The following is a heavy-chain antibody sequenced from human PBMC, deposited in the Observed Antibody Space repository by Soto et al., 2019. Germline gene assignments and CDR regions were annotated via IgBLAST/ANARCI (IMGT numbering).Heavy chain of an antibody. CDR1: GFTFGNFE. D-gene: IGHD3-22*01. J-gene: IGHJ4*02. Sequence: PGGSLRLSCVASGFTFGNFEMNWIRQAPGKGPEWVSGISGSGSGTYYADSVKGRFTISRDMSRNTVYLRMNSLRADDTAVYYCAKEGRYYYDSSGEFDHWGQGALVTVSS. V-gene: IGHV3-23*01. CDR3: AKEGRYYYDSSGEFDH. CDR2: ISGSGSGT.